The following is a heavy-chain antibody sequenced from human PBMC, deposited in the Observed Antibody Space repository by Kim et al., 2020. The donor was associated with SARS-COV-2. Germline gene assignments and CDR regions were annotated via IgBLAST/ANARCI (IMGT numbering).Heavy chain of an antibody. Sequence: PSLKSRVTISVDTSKNQFSLKLSSVTAADTAVYYCARATRIVGATYAFDIWGQGTMVTVSS. V-gene: IGHV4-39*07. CDR3: ARATRIVGATYAFDI. D-gene: IGHD1-26*01. J-gene: IGHJ3*02.